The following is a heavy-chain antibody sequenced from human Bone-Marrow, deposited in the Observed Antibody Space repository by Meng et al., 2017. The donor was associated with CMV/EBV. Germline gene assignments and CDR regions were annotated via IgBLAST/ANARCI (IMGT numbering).Heavy chain of an antibody. D-gene: IGHD3-3*01. CDR1: GGSVSSGSYY. CDR2: IYYSGST. Sequence: SETLSLTCTVSGGSVSSGSYYWSWIRQPPGKGLEWIGYIYYSGSTNYNPSLKSRVTISVDTSKNQFSLKLSSVTAADTAVYYCARGPLLDFWSGYYNEGYYYYGMDVWGQGTTVTVSS. CDR3: ARGPLLDFWSGYYNEGYYYYGMDV. V-gene: IGHV4-61*01. J-gene: IGHJ6*02.